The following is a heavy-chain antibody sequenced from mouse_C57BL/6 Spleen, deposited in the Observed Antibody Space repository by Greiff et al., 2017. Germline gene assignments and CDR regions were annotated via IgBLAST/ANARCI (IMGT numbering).Heavy chain of an antibody. CDR2: IYPGSGNT. CDR1: GYTFTDYY. D-gene: IGHD3-3*01. J-gene: IGHJ4*01. CDR3: ARERDDYAMDY. Sequence: QVQLKQSGAELVRPGASVKLSCKASGYTFTDYYINWVKQRPGQGLEWIARIYPGSGNTYYNEKFKGKATLTAEKSSSTAYMQLSSLTSEDSAVYFCARERDDYAMDYWGQGTSVTVSS. V-gene: IGHV1-76*01.